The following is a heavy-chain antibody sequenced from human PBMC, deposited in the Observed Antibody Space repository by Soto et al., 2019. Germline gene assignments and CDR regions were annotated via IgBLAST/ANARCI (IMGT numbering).Heavy chain of an antibody. CDR3: ARVALAAGGPGS. Sequence: PGGSLRLSCVASGFTFSDYSMNWVRQVPGKGLEWVSYISSSGTTIYYADSVKGRFTISRDNVQNSLFLQMSSLRAEDTAVYYCARVALAAGGPGSWGQGTLVTVSS. J-gene: IGHJ5*02. V-gene: IGHV3-48*01. D-gene: IGHD6-13*01. CDR1: GFTFSDYS. CDR2: ISSSGTTI.